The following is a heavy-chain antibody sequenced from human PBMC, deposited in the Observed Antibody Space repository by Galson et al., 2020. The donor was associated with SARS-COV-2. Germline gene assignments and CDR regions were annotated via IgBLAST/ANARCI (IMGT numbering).Heavy chain of an antibody. D-gene: IGHD2-15*01. CDR1: GYNFNNFG. CDR3: ARADILDRLADRIFDY. J-gene: IGHJ4*02. V-gene: IGHV1-18*01. CDR2: ISGYNGNT. Sequence: ASVKVSCKASGYNFNNFGINWVRQAPGQGLEWMGWISGYNGNTNYAQRFQGRVTMTTDSSVTTAYMELRSLRPNDTAVYFCARADILDRLADRIFDYWGQGSRVTVS.